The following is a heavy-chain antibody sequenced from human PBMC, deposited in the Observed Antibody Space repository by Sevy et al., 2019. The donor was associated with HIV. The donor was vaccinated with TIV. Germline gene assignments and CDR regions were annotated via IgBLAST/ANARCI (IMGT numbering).Heavy chain of an antibody. V-gene: IGHV3-11*01. CDR1: GFTFSDYY. CDR2: ISSSGSTI. Sequence: GGSLRLSYAASGFTFSDYYMSWIRQAPGKGLEWVSYISSSGSTIYYADSVKGRFTISRDNAKNSLYLQMNSLRAEDTAVYYCARSKGYYDSSGYFDYWGQGTLVTVSS. CDR3: ARSKGYYDSSGYFDY. J-gene: IGHJ4*02. D-gene: IGHD3-22*01.